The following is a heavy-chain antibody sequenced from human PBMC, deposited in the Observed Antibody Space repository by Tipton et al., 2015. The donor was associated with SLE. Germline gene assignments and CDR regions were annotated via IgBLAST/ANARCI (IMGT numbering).Heavy chain of an antibody. V-gene: IGHV4-4*02. D-gene: IGHD3-9*01. CDR2: IFHTGTI. Sequence: TLSLTCAVSGGSITSNNWWSWVRQPPGKGLEWMGEIFHTGTINHNPSLKSRVTMSVDKSNNQFSLKLSSVTAADTAVYYCASGILTGHAGFDVWGPGTMVTVSS. CDR3: ASGILTGHAGFDV. CDR1: GGSITSNNW. J-gene: IGHJ3*01.